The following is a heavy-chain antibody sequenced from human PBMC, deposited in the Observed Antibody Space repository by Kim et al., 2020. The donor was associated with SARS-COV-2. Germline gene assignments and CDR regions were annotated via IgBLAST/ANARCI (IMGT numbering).Heavy chain of an antibody. CDR2: IYYSGST. J-gene: IGHJ5*02. V-gene: IGHV4-59*08. D-gene: IGHD3-3*01. CDR3: ARLRRITIFGVVIITWFDP. Sequence: SETLSLTCTVSGGSIRSYYWRWIRQPPGKGLEWIGYIYYSGSTYYNTSLKSRVTISVDTSKNQFSLKLSSVTAADTAVYYCARLRRITIFGVVIITWFDPWCQGTLCTFSS. CDR1: GGSIRSYY.